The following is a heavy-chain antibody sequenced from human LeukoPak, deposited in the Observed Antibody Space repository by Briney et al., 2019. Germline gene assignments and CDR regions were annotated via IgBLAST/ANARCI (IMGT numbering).Heavy chain of an antibody. J-gene: IGHJ5*02. Sequence: KPSETLSLTCAVSGGSISSSNWWSWVRQPPGKGLEWIGEIYHSGSTNYNPSLKSRVTISVDKSKDQFSLKLSSVTAADTAVYYCATLTGYSSESWFDPWGQGILVTVSS. D-gene: IGHD3-9*01. CDR2: IYHSGST. CDR1: GGSISSSNW. CDR3: ATLTGYSSESWFDP. V-gene: IGHV4-4*02.